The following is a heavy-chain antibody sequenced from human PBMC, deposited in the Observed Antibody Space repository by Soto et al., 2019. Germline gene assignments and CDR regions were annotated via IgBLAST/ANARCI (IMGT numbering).Heavy chain of an antibody. D-gene: IGHD6-6*01. CDR2: IIPIFGTA. CDR1: GGTFSSYA. J-gene: IGHJ4*02. V-gene: IGHV1-69*13. CDR3: ARDQVAAQPFDY. Sequence: ASVKVSCKASGGTFSSYAISWVRQAPGQGLEWMGGIIPIFGTANYAQKFQGRVTITADESTSTAYMELSGLRSEDTAVYYCARDQVAAQPFDYWGQGTLVTVSS.